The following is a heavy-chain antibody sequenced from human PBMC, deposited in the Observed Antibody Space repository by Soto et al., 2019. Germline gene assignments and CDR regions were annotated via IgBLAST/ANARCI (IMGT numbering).Heavy chain of an antibody. CDR2: ISYDGSNK. J-gene: IGHJ3*02. Sequence: QVQLVESGGGVVQPGRSLRLSCAASGFTFSSYAMHWVRQAPGKGLEWVAVISYDGSNKYYADSVKGRFTISRDNSKNTLYLQMNSLRAEDTAVYYCARELSAFDTWGQGTMVTVSS. V-gene: IGHV3-30-3*01. CDR3: ARELSAFDT. D-gene: IGHD3-16*02. CDR1: GFTFSSYA.